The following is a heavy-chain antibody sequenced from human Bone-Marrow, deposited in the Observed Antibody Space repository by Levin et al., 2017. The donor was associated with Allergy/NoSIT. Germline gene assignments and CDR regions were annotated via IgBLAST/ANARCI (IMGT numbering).Heavy chain of an antibody. Sequence: SETLSLTCTVSGGSISTTTYYWGWIRQPPGKGLEWLGSISYSGTTYYNPSLKSRVTITVDTSKNQFSLKLPSVTAEDTAVYFCASQYSASSTWGYWCQGTLVNVSS. J-gene: IGHJ4*02. CDR1: GGSISTTTYY. CDR3: ASQYSASSTWGY. V-gene: IGHV4-39*07. CDR2: ISYSGTT. D-gene: IGHD1-26*01.